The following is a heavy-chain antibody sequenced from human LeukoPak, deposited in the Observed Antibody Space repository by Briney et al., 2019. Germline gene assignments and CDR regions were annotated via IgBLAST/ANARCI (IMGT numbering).Heavy chain of an antibody. CDR1: GFAFSSHW. D-gene: IGHD2-15*01. V-gene: IGHV3-74*01. J-gene: IGHJ4*02. CDR2: INTDESKI. CDR3: ARGGLFKYFFDY. Sequence: PGGSLRLSCAASGFAFSSHWMHWARQTPGKGLVWVSRINTDESKINHADSVKGRFTISRDNAKNMLYLQMNSLRAEDTAVYYCARGGLFKYFFDYWRQGTPVTVSS.